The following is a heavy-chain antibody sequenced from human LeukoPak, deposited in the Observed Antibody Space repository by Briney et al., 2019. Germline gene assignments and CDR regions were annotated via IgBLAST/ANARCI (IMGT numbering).Heavy chain of an antibody. J-gene: IGHJ3*02. Sequence: PSETLSLTCAVSGGSISSGGYSWSWIRQPPGKGLEWIGYIYHSGSTYYNPSLKSRVTISVDRSKNQFSLKLSSVTAADTAVYYCAREWSGGAFDIWGQGTMVTVSS. CDR3: AREWSGGAFDI. CDR2: IYHSGST. CDR1: GGSISSGGYS. D-gene: IGHD3-10*01. V-gene: IGHV4-30-2*01.